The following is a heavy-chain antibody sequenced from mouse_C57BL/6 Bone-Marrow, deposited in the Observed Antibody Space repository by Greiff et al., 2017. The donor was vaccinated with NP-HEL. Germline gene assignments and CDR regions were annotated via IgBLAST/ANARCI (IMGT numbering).Heavy chain of an antibody. J-gene: IGHJ1*03. CDR1: GYTFTSYW. Sequence: VQPQQPGAELVRPGSSVKLSCKASGYTFTSYWMDWVKQRPGQGLEWIGNIYPSDSETHYNQKFKDKATLTVDKSSSTAYMQLSSLTSEDSAVYYCARRGLRRTVYWYFDVWGTGTTVTVSS. CDR3: ARRGLRRTVYWYFDV. V-gene: IGHV1-61*01. CDR2: IYPSDSET. D-gene: IGHD2-4*01.